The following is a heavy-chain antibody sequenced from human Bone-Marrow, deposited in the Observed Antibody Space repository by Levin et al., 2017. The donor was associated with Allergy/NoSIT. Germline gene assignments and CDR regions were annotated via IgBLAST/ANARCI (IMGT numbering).Heavy chain of an antibody. J-gene: IGHJ3*02. Sequence: ESGPTLVKPTQTLTLTCTFSGFSLTTSGEGVGWIRQPPGKALEWLALIYWIDDKRYSPSLKSRLTITKDTSKNQVVLTMTNMDPVDTATYYCAHRQNIVLVTAAGFDIWGQGTMVTVSS. CDR2: IYWIDDK. CDR1: GFSLTTSGEG. D-gene: IGHD2-21*02. CDR3: AHRQNIVLVTAAGFDI. V-gene: IGHV2-5*01.